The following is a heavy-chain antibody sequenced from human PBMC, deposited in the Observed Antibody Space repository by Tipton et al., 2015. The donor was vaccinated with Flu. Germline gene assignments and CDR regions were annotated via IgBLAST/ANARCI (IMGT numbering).Heavy chain of an antibody. D-gene: IGHD7-27*01. CDR2: ISSSASTI. CDR3: ATLTGDDY. CDR1: GFTFSNYE. J-gene: IGHJ4*02. V-gene: IGHV3-48*03. Sequence: SLRFSCAASGFTFSNYEMNWVRQAPGKGLEWLSYISSSASTISYADSVRGRFTISRDNAKNSLYLQLNSLRAEDTALYYCATLTGDDYWGQGDVVTVSS.